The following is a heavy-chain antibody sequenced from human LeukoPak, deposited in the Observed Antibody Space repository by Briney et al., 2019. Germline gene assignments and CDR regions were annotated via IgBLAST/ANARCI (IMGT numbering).Heavy chain of an antibody. J-gene: IGHJ5*02. D-gene: IGHD3-22*01. CDR2: IIPIFGTA. Sequence: ASVKVSCKASGGTFSSYAISWVRQAPGQGLEWMGGIIPIFGTANYAQKFQGRVTITADEPTSTAYMELSSLRSEDTAVYYCAREEYYYDSSGYYYWFDPWGQGTLVTVSS. CDR3: AREEYYYDSSGYYYWFDP. CDR1: GGTFSSYA. V-gene: IGHV1-69*13.